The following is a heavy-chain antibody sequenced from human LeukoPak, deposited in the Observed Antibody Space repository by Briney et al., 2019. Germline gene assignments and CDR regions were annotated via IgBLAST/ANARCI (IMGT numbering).Heavy chain of an antibody. Sequence: GASLQISGEGSGSCFTSYWIGGVRQLPGKGLEWMGIIYPGDSDTRYSPSFLGQVTISADKSISTAYLQWSSLKASDTAMYYCARLDYDVWSGSVGAVDYWGQGTLVTVSS. CDR1: GSCFTSYW. D-gene: IGHD3-3*01. CDR2: IYPGDSDT. J-gene: IGHJ4*02. CDR3: ARLDYDVWSGSVGAVDY. V-gene: IGHV5-51*01.